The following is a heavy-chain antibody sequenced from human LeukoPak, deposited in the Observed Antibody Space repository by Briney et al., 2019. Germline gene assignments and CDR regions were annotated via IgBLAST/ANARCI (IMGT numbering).Heavy chain of an antibody. Sequence: PEGSLTLSCAASGFIFSSYSMNWVRQAPGKGLEWVSSISSDSNYIYYADSVKGRSTISRDNAKNSLYLQMNSLRAEDTAIYYCARDYRRWSEYWGQGTLVTVSS. CDR3: ARDYRRWSEY. V-gene: IGHV3-21*01. J-gene: IGHJ4*02. CDR2: ISSDSNYI. CDR1: GFIFSSYS. D-gene: IGHD2-15*01.